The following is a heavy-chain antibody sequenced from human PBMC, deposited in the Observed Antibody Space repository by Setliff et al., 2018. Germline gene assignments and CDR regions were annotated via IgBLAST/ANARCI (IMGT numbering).Heavy chain of an antibody. D-gene: IGHD6-6*01. CDR3: VRRVYSSSSGYYHYYMDV. Sequence: GASVKVSCKVSGYTLTELSMHWVRQAPGKGLEWMGGFDPEDGETIYAQKFQGRVTMTEDTSTDTAYMGLSSLRSEDTAVYYCVRRVYSSSSGYYHYYMDVWGKGTTVTVSS. J-gene: IGHJ6*03. CDR1: GYTLTELS. CDR2: FDPEDGET. V-gene: IGHV1-24*01.